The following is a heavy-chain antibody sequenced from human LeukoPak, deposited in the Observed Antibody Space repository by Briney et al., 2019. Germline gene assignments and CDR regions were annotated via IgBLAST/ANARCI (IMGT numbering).Heavy chain of an antibody. Sequence: GASVKVSCKASGYTFSTCDINWVRQAAGQGLEWMGWMNPNSGNTGFAHKFQGRVTMTRDTSINTAYTELSSLRSEDTAVYYCARVLGSISHWGQGTLVTVSS. V-gene: IGHV1-8*01. D-gene: IGHD1-1*01. CDR1: GYTFSTCD. CDR3: ARVLGSISH. J-gene: IGHJ4*02. CDR2: MNPNSGNT.